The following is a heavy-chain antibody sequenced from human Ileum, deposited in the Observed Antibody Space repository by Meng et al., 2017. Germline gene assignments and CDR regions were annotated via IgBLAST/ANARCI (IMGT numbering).Heavy chain of an antibody. CDR1: GFTFSSYA. CDR2: ISPGGGTT. V-gene: IGHV3-23*01. Sequence: GESLKISCAASGFTFSSYAMSWVRQAPGKGLEWVSTISPGGGTTYYADSVKGRFTISRDNSRNTLSLQMNSLRADGTAVYYCAKTHWLDYWGQGTLVTVSS. D-gene: IGHD1-1*01. CDR3: AKTHWLDY. J-gene: IGHJ4*02.